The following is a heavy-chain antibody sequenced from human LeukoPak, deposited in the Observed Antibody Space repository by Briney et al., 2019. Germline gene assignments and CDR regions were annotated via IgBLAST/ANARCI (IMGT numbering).Heavy chain of an antibody. J-gene: IGHJ6*02. CDR1: GFTFSSYW. Sequence: GGSLRLSCAASGFTFSSYWMHWVRQAPGKGLVWVSRINSDGSSTSYADSVKGRFTISRDNAKNTLYLQMNSLRAEDTAVYYCARGGYSYGYYYYCGMDVWGQGTTVTVSS. D-gene: IGHD5-18*01. CDR3: ARGGYSYGYYYYCGMDV. CDR2: INSDGSST. V-gene: IGHV3-74*01.